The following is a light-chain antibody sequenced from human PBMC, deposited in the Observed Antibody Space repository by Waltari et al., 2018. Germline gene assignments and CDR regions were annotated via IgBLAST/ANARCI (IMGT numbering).Light chain of an antibody. CDR3: QQSSSALWT. V-gene: IGKV1-39*01. J-gene: IGKJ1*01. CDR2: AAS. Sequence: IQMTQSRSSLSASVGDRVIITCRASQSITNYLNWYQQKPGEAPKVLIYAASTLQTGVPSRFSGSGSGTDFTLTISSLQPEDFATYYCQQSSSALWTFGQGTKVDI. CDR1: QSITNY.